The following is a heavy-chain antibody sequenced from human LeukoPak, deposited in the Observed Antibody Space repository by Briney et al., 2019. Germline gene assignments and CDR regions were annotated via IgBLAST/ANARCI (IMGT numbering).Heavy chain of an antibody. Sequence: GESLKISCKGSGYSFTTHWIAWVRQMPGKGLEWMGIIYPGDSDTTYSPSFQGQVSISVDKSISTACLQWSSLKASDTAMYYCARQVTQNLASHRVWSDPWGQGTLVTVSS. CDR2: IYPGDSDT. CDR3: ARQVTQNLASHRVWSDP. J-gene: IGHJ5*02. D-gene: IGHD3-3*02. CDR1: GYSFTTHW. V-gene: IGHV5-51*01.